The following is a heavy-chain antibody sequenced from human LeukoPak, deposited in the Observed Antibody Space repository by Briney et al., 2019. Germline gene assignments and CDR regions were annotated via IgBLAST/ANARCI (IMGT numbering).Heavy chain of an antibody. J-gene: IGHJ4*02. V-gene: IGHV4-59*08. CDR1: GGSISNFF. Sequence: SETLSLTCTVSGGSISNFFWNWVRRPPGKGLEWIGYIYYSGSTNYNPSLKSRVTISVDTSKNQFSLKLSTVTAADTAVYYCARLQSGYSSGWHFDDWGQGTLVTVSS. CDR2: IYYSGST. D-gene: IGHD6-19*01. CDR3: ARLQSGYSSGWHFDD.